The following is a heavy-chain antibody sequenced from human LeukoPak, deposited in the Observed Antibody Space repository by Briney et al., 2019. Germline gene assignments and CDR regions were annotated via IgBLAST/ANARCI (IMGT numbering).Heavy chain of an antibody. V-gene: IGHV1-18*01. CDR3: ARDGTGRSPYESPFDP. CDR1: GYTFTNYG. D-gene: IGHD2-8*02. J-gene: IGHJ5*02. CDR2: ISTYSGDT. Sequence: ASVKVSCKASGYTFTNYGIMWVRQAPGQGLEYMGWISTYSGDTVYGQKAQGRVTMTTDTSTSTAYMELRSLTSDDTAVYYCARDGTGRSPYESPFDPWGQGTLVTVSS.